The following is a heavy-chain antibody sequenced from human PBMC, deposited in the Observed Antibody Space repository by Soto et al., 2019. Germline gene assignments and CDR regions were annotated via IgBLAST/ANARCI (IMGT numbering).Heavy chain of an antibody. Sequence: GESLKISCAASGFTFGASALQWVRQASGKGLEWLGRIGSRGESYADSVKGRFTISRDNAKNTLYLQMNSLRAEDTAVYYCARAVDTAMSDFDYWGQGTLVTVSS. CDR1: GFTFGASA. J-gene: IGHJ4*02. D-gene: IGHD5-18*01. CDR3: ARAVDTAMSDFDY. V-gene: IGHV3-74*01. CDR2: IGSRGE.